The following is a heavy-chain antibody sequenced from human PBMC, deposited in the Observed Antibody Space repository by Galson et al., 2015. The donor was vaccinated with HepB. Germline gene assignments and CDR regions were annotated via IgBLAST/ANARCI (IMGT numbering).Heavy chain of an antibody. Sequence: SVKVSCKASGYTFTSYDINWVRQATGQGLEWMGWMNPNSGNTGYAQKFQGRVTMTRNTSISTAYMELSSLRSEDTAVYYCARDAIPKADYYYGMDVWGQGILVTVSS. CDR2: MNPNSGNT. V-gene: IGHV1-8*01. CDR1: GYTFTSYD. CDR3: ARDAIPKADYYYGMDV. J-gene: IGHJ6*02.